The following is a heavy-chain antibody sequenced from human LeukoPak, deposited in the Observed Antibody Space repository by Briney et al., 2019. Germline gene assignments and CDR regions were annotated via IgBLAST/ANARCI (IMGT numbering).Heavy chain of an antibody. CDR2: INHSGST. Sequence: SETLSLTCAVYGGSLSGYYWSWIRQPPGKGLEWIGEINHSGSTNYNPSLKSRVTISVDTSKNQFSLKLSSVTAADTAVYYCARGTKIQLWLNFDYWGQGTLVTVSS. V-gene: IGHV4-34*01. CDR1: GGSLSGYY. J-gene: IGHJ4*02. CDR3: ARGTKIQLWLNFDY. D-gene: IGHD5-18*01.